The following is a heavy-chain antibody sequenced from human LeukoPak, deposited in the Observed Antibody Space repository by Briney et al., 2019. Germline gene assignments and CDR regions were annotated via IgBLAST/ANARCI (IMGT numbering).Heavy chain of an antibody. D-gene: IGHD3-16*01. CDR3: ARAVDVADY. V-gene: IGHV3-7*01. CDR1: GFTFGHHF. CDR2: INPDGSIK. Sequence: GGSLRLSCVASGFTFGHHFMSWVRQAPGGGLEWVTNINPDGSIKFHADSVKGRFTISRDNARNSVYLQMNSLRGEDTAVYYCARAVDVADYWGQGTLVAVSS. J-gene: IGHJ4*02.